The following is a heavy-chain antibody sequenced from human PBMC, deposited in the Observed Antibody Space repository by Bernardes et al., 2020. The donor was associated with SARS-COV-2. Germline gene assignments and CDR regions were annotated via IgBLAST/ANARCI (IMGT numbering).Heavy chain of an antibody. J-gene: IGHJ4*02. CDR3: ARGRGPMSALDVDY. CDR2: IWYDGSNK. D-gene: IGHD3-10*01. Sequence: GGSLRLSCAASGFTFTSYGMHWVRQAPGKGLEWVAVIWYDGSNKYYADSVKGRFTISRDTSKNTLYLQMNSLKGEDTALYYCARGRGPMSALDVDYWGQGTMVTVSS. V-gene: IGHV3-33*01. CDR1: GFTFTSYG.